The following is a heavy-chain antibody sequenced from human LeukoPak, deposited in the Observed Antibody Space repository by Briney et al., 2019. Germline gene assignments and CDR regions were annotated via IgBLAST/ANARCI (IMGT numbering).Heavy chain of an antibody. CDR3: ARDKKKVAPDY. D-gene: IGHD2-15*01. J-gene: IGHJ4*02. CDR1: GFTFSSYA. Sequence: PGGSLRLSCAASGFTFSSYAMHWVRQAPGKGLEWVAVISYDGSNKYYADSVEGRFTISRDNSKNTLYLQMNSLRAEDTAVYYCARDKKKVAPDYWGQGTLVTVSS. V-gene: IGHV3-30*04. CDR2: ISYDGSNK.